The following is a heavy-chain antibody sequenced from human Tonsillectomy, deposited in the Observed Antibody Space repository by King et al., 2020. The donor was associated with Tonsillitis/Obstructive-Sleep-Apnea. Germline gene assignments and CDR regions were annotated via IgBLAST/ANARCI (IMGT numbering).Heavy chain of an antibody. CDR3: ARVEMATITFDY. CDR1: GYSFTSYW. D-gene: IGHD5-24*01. Sequence: QLVQSGAEVKKPGESLRLSCKGSGYSFTSYWISWVRQMPGKGLEWMGRIDPSDSYTNYSPSFQGHVTISADKSISTAYLQWSSLKASDTAMYYCARVEMATITFDYWGQGTLVTVSS. CDR2: IDPSDSYT. J-gene: IGHJ4*02. V-gene: IGHV5-10-1*01.